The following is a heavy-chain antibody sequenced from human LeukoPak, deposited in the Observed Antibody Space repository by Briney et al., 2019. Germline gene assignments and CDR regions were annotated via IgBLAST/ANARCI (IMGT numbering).Heavy chain of an antibody. Sequence: GGSLRLSCAASGFTFSSYAMHWVRQAPGKGLEWVVVISYDGSNKYYADSVKGRFTISRDNSKNTLYLQMNSLRAEDTAVYYCARDPAVAGPGDYWGQGTLVTVSS. CDR3: ARDPAVAGPGDY. D-gene: IGHD6-19*01. V-gene: IGHV3-30*04. CDR1: GFTFSSYA. CDR2: ISYDGSNK. J-gene: IGHJ4*02.